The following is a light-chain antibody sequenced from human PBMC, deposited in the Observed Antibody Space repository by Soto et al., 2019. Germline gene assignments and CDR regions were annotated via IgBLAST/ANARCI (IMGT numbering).Light chain of an antibody. CDR2: AAS. V-gene: IGKV1-39*01. J-gene: IGKJ4*01. Sequence: DMGMTQSPSSLSASVGDRVTITCRASQSISNYLNWYQHKPGKVPKLLIYAASSLQSGVPTRFSGSGSGTDFTLTINSLQPEDFATYYCQQSYGTPLTFGGGTKNEIK. CDR1: QSISNY. CDR3: QQSYGTPLT.